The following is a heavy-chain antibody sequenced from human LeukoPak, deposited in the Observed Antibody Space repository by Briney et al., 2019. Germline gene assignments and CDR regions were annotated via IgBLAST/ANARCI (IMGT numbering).Heavy chain of an antibody. CDR1: GGSISSYY. CDR3: ARGAKWAYLSYFDY. Sequence: SETLSLTCTVSGGSISSYYWSWIRQPPGKGLEWIGYIYYSGSTNYNPSLKSRVTISVDTSKNQFSLKLSSVTGADTAVYYCARGAKWAYLSYFDYWGQGTLVTVSS. V-gene: IGHV4-59*12. J-gene: IGHJ4*02. D-gene: IGHD2-2*02. CDR2: IYYSGST.